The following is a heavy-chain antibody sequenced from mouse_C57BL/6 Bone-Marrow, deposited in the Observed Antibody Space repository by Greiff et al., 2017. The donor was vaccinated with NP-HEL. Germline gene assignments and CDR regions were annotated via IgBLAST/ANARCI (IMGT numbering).Heavy chain of an antibody. CDR1: GYTFTSYW. J-gene: IGHJ3*01. Sequence: VQLQQPGAELVKPGASVKMSCKASGYTFTSYWITWVKQRPGQGLEWIGDIYPGSGSTNYNEKFKSKATLTVDTSSSTAYMQLSSLTSEDSAVYYCASRYDYDGAWFAYWGQGTLVTVSA. V-gene: IGHV1-55*01. CDR3: ASRYDYDGAWFAY. CDR2: IYPGSGST. D-gene: IGHD2-4*01.